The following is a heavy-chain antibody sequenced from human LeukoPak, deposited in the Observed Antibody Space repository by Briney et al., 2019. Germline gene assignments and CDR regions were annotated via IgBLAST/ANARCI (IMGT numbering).Heavy chain of an antibody. CDR3: AKDSDDYVWGTDAFDI. Sequence: GGSLRLSCAASGFTFSSYSMNWVRQAPGKGLEWVSSISSSSSYIYYADSVKGRFTISRDNAKNSLYLQMNSLRAEDTAVYYCAKDSDDYVWGTDAFDIWGKGTTVTVSS. D-gene: IGHD3-16*01. V-gene: IGHV3-21*04. CDR2: ISSSSSYI. CDR1: GFTFSSYS. J-gene: IGHJ3*02.